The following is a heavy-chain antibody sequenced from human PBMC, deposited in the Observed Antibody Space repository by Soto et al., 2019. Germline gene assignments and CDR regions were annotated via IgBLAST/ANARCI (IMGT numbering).Heavy chain of an antibody. Sequence: SETLSLTCTVSGGSISSSSYYWGWIRQPPGKGLEWIGSIYYSGSTYYNPSLKSRVTISVDTSKNQFSLKLSSVTAADTAVYYCASNGVVASYYMDVWGKGTTVTVSS. CDR3: ASNGVVASYYMDV. D-gene: IGHD3-3*01. J-gene: IGHJ6*03. V-gene: IGHV4-39*01. CDR1: GGSISSSSYY. CDR2: IYYSGST.